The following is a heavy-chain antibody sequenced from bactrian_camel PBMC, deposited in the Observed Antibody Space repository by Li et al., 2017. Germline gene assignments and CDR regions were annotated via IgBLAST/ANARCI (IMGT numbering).Heavy chain of an antibody. Sequence: HVQLVESGGGSVEAGESLRLSCVGSGYTYGTYCRAWFRQAPGKEREEVAVIASAGTTTYSDSVQGRFIISNDPYKNTLYLQMNSLKPEDTAMYYCAQHPSIDLSWWLGLHGASYHWGQGTQV. CDR2: IASAGTT. D-gene: IGHD2*01. CDR3: AQHPSIDLSWWLGLHGASYH. J-gene: IGHJ4*01. V-gene: IGHV3S55*01. CDR1: GYTYGTYC.